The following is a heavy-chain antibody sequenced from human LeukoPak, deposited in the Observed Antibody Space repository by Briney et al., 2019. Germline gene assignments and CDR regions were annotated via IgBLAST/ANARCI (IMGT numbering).Heavy chain of an antibody. J-gene: IGHJ4*02. V-gene: IGHV4-59*02. D-gene: IGHD6-19*01. Sequence: SETLSLTCTISGGSVSDYYWSWIRQSPGKGLEWIGYIYHTGSTSYSPSLKSRVTISADTSQNQFSLKLSSVTAADTAVYYCARQWLVNGWGQGTLATVSS. CDR2: IYHTGST. CDR1: GGSVSDYY. CDR3: ARQWLVNG.